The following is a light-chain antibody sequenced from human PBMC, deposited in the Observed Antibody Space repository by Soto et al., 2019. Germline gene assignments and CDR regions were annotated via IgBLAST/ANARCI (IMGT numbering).Light chain of an antibody. CDR1: QSVSSN. V-gene: IGKV3-15*01. J-gene: IGKJ1*01. CDR2: GAS. Sequence: EIVMTQSPVTLSVSPGESATLSCTASQSVSSNLAWYQQRPGQAPRLLIYGASTRATGIPAKFSGSGSGTEFTLTISSLQSEDFAAYYCQHHNKWPPVFGQGTKV. CDR3: QHHNKWPPV.